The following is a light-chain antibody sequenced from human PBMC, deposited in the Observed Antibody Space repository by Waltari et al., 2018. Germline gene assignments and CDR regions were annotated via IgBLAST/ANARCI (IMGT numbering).Light chain of an antibody. J-gene: IGKJ4*01. V-gene: IGKV1-39*01. CDR3: QQSYSIPLT. Sequence: DIQMTQSPSSLSESVGASVTITCRTTQSISTYLNWYQQKPGKAPNLLIYAAFSLQSGVPSRFSGSGSGTDFTLTIRSLQPEDFATYYCQQSYSIPLTFGGGTKVEI. CDR1: QSISTY. CDR2: AAF.